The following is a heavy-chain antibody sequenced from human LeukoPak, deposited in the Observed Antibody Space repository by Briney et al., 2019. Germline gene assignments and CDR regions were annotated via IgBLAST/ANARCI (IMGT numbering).Heavy chain of an antibody. V-gene: IGHV3-53*01. CDR2: IYSGGST. CDR1: VFPFRSSY. J-gene: IGHJ4*02. CDR3: ARHLTGDAYHFDY. D-gene: IGHD3-16*01. Sequence: GGSLRLSCAAFVFPFRSSYMSWVRQAPGKGLEWVSVIYSGGSTYYADSAKGRFTISRDNSKDTLYLQMNSLRAEDTAVYYCARHLTGDAYHFDYWGQGTLVTVSS.